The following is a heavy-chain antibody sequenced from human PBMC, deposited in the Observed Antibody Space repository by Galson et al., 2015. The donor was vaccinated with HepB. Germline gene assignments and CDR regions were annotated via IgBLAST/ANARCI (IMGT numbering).Heavy chain of an antibody. D-gene: IGHD3-3*01. CDR3: ARVKGIRQIFGVVIILPNFDY. Sequence: SETLSLTCTVSGGSISSSSYYWGWIRQPPGKGLEWIGSIYYSGSTYYNPSLKSRVTISVDTSKNQFSLKLSSVTAADTAVYYCARVKGIRQIFGVVIILPNFDYWGQGTLVTVSS. J-gene: IGHJ4*02. CDR2: IYYSGST. CDR1: GGSISSSSYY. V-gene: IGHV4-39*07.